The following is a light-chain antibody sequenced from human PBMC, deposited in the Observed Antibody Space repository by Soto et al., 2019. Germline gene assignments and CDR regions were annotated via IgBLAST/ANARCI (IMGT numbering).Light chain of an antibody. V-gene: IGKV3-11*01. CDR1: QSVSSY. CDR3: QQRSDWPIT. J-gene: IGKJ5*01. Sequence: EIVLTQSPATLSLSPGERATLSCRASQSVSSYLAWYQQKPGQAPRLLIYDVSTRATGIPARFSGSGSGTDFTLTITSLEPEDFALYSCQQRSDWPITFGQGTRLEI. CDR2: DVS.